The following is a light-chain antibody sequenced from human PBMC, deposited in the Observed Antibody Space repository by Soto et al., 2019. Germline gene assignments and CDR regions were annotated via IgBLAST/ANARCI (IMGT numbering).Light chain of an antibody. Sequence: QSVLTQPPSVSGAPGQRVTISCTGSSSNIGAGYDVHWYKQLPGTAPKLLIYGNSNRPSGVPDRLSGSKSGTSASLAITGLQAEDEADYYCQSYDSSLSTWVFGGGTKLTVL. CDR2: GNS. CDR3: QSYDSSLSTWV. V-gene: IGLV1-40*01. J-gene: IGLJ3*02. CDR1: SSNIGAGYD.